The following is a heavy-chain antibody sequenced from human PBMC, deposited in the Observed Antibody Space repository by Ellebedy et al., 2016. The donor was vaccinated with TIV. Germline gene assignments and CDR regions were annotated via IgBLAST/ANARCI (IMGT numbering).Heavy chain of an antibody. CDR1: GYTFTSYD. J-gene: IGHJ5*02. CDR3: ARDWGARGDNWFDP. V-gene: IGHV1-8*01. CDR2: MNPNSGNT. Sequence: ASVKVSCXASGYTFTSYDINLVRQATGQGLEWMGWMNPNSGNTGYAQKFQGRVTMTRNTSISTAYMELSSLRSEDTAVYYCARDWGARGDNWFDPWGQGTLVTVSS. D-gene: IGHD3-16*01.